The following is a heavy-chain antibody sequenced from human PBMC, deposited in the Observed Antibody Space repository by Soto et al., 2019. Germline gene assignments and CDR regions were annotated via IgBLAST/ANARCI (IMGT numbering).Heavy chain of an antibody. CDR1: GVSISSGDYY. J-gene: IGHJ4*02. D-gene: IGHD2-8*02. CDR3: ARDKITGLFDY. CDR2: IYYSENT. Sequence: SETLSLTCTVSGVSISSGDYYWSWIRQTPGKGLEWIGYIYYSENTYYNPSLKSRVTISVDTSKNQFSLKLTSVTAADTAVYYCARDKITGLFDYWGQGTLVTVSS. V-gene: IGHV4-30-4*01.